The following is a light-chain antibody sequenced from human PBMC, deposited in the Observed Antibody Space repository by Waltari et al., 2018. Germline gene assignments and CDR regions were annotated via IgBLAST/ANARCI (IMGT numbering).Light chain of an antibody. Sequence: ETVMTQSTATLSVSRGERATLSCRASQSVSSNLAWYQQKPGQAPRLLIYGASTRATGIPARFSGSGSGTEFTLTISSLQSEDFAVYYCQQYNNWPFTFGPGTKVDIK. CDR1: QSVSSN. J-gene: IGKJ3*01. CDR3: QQYNNWPFT. V-gene: IGKV3-15*01. CDR2: GAS.